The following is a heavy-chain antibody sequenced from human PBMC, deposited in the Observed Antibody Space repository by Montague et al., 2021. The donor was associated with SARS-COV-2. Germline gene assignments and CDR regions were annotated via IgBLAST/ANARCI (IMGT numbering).Heavy chain of an antibody. V-gene: IGHV3-33*01. CDR3: ARDDSRDGNNFDY. D-gene: IGHD5-24*01. CDR1: GFTFSSYG. J-gene: IGHJ4*02. CDR2: IWNDGRYR. Sequence: FLRLSCAASGFTFSSYGMHWVRQAPGKGLEWVAVIWNDGRYRFHADSVKGRFAISRDNSKNTLYLEMSTLRAEDTALYYCARDDSRDGNNFDYWGQGALVTVSS.